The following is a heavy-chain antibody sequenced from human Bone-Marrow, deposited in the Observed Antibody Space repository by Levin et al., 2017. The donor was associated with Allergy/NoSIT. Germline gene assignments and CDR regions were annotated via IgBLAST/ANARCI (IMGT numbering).Heavy chain of an antibody. D-gene: IGHD3-9*01. CDR1: GFTFSNAW. CDR3: TTATYYDILTGYQKTDY. CDR2: IKSKTDGGTT. V-gene: IGHV3-15*01. Sequence: GGSLRLSCAASGFTFSNAWMSWVRQAPGKGLEWVGRIKSKTDGGTTDYAAPVKGRFTISRDDSKNTLYLQMNSLKTEDTAVYYCTTATYYDILTGYQKTDYWGQGTLVTVSS. J-gene: IGHJ4*02.